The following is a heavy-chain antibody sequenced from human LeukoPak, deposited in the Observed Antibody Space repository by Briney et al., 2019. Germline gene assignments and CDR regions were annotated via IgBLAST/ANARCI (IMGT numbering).Heavy chain of an antibody. J-gene: IGHJ4*02. CDR1: GFTFSVYW. Sequence: GGSLRLSCAASGFTFSVYWMHWVRQAPGKGLVWVSRINSDGYSISYADPVKGRFTISRDNAKNTLYLQMNSLRAEDTAIYYCVKHQGVDRPFDYWGQGTLVTVSS. CDR3: VKHQGVDRPFDY. CDR2: INSDGYSI. V-gene: IGHV3-74*01. D-gene: IGHD2-2*01.